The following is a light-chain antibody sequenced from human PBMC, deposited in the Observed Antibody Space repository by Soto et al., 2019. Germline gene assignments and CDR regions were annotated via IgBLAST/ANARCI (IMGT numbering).Light chain of an antibody. CDR1: QSVRSSY. Sequence: ETVLTQSPGTLSLSPGERATLSCRASQSVRSSYFAWYQQKPGQAPRLLIYRTSNRASGIPDRFSGSGSGPDFTLTISRLEPEDFAVYYCHQYGRSPRTFGQGTKVDI. J-gene: IGKJ1*01. CDR3: HQYGRSPRT. CDR2: RTS. V-gene: IGKV3-20*01.